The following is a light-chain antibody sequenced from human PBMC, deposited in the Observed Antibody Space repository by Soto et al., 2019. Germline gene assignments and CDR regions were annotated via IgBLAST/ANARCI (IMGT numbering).Light chain of an antibody. CDR1: QSVSSSY. Sequence: EIVLTQSPGTLSLSPGERATLSCRASQSVSSSYLAWYQQKPGRAPRLLIDGASSRATGIPDRFSGSGSGTDFTLTISSLEPEDFAVYYCQQRGDWPPITFGQGTRLEIK. CDR3: QQRGDWPPIT. V-gene: IGKV3D-20*02. J-gene: IGKJ5*01. CDR2: GAS.